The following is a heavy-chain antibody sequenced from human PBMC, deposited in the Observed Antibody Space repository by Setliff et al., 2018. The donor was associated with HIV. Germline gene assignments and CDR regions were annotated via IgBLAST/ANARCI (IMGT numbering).Heavy chain of an antibody. Sequence: WASVKVSCKASGYTLTTYAISWVRQAPGQGLEWMGWFNTETGNPMYAQGFRGRFVFSLDTSVSTAFLQINRLKAEDTAKYYCARVGSGWSTFDYWGQGALVNVSS. CDR3: ARVGSGWSTFDY. CDR1: GYTLTTYA. V-gene: IGHV7-4-1*02. D-gene: IGHD6-13*01. CDR2: FNTETGNP. J-gene: IGHJ4*02.